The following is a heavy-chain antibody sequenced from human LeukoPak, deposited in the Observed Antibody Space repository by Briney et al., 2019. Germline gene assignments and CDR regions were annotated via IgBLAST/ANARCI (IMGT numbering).Heavy chain of an antibody. D-gene: IGHD2/OR15-2a*01. Sequence: GGPLRLSCAASGFTFSSYAMHWVRQAPGKGLEWVAVISYDGSNKYYADSVKGRFTISRDNSKNTLYLQMNSLRAEDTAVYYCARVSSRWPNYYYYGMDVWGQGTTVTVSS. J-gene: IGHJ6*02. CDR1: GFTFSSYA. CDR3: ARVSSRWPNYYYYGMDV. CDR2: ISYDGSNK. V-gene: IGHV3-30-3*01.